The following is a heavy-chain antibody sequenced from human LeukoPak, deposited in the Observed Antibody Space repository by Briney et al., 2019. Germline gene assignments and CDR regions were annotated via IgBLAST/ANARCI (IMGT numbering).Heavy chain of an antibody. J-gene: IGHJ4*02. Sequence: ASVKVSCKASGYTFTSYSMNWVRQAPGQGLEWMGWIDANTGNPTNVQGFTGRFVFSLDTSVSTAYLQISSLKAEDTAVYYCAKDTWDYWGQGALVTVSS. V-gene: IGHV7-4-1*02. CDR3: AKDTWDY. CDR2: IDANTGNP. CDR1: GYTFTSYS.